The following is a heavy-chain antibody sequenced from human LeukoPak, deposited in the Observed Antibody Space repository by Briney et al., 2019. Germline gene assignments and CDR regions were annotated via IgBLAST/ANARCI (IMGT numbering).Heavy chain of an antibody. CDR2: ISYSGST. Sequence: SETLSLTCTVSGGSISSDYWTWIRQPPGKGLEWIGYISYSGSTNYNPSLKSRVTISVDTSKNQLSLKLTSVTAADTAVYHCAREAVSGWYDYFDYWGQGTLVTVSS. J-gene: IGHJ4*02. V-gene: IGHV4-59*01. CDR3: AREAVSGWYDYFDY. CDR1: GGSISSDY. D-gene: IGHD6-19*01.